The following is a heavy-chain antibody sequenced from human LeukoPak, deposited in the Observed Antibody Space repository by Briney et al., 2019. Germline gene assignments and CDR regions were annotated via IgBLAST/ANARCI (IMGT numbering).Heavy chain of an antibody. CDR3: ARDTGDTAMGIDY. V-gene: IGHV3-11*04. CDR1: GFTFSDYY. J-gene: IGHJ4*02. CDR2: ISSSGSTI. D-gene: IGHD5-18*01. Sequence: GGSLRLSCAASGFTFSDYYMSWIRQAPGKGLEWVPYISSSGSTIYYADSVKGRFTISRDNAKNSLYLQMNSLRAEDTAAYYCARDTGDTAMGIDYWGQGTLVTVSS.